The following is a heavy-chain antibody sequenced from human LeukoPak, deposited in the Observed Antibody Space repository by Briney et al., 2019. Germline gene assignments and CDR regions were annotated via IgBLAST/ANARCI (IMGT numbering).Heavy chain of an antibody. CDR2: IIPIFGTA. Sequence: SVKVSCKASGGTSSSYAISWVRQAPGQGLEWMGRIIPIFGTANYAQKFQGRVTITTDESTSTAYMELSSLRSEDTAVYYCARDRSIGLAFDIWGQGTMVTVSS. CDR1: GGTSSSYA. J-gene: IGHJ3*02. V-gene: IGHV1-69*05. CDR3: ARDRSIGLAFDI. D-gene: IGHD3-3*02.